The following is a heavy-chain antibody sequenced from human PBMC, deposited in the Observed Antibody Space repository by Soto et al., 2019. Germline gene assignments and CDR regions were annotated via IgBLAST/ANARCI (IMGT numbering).Heavy chain of an antibody. J-gene: IGHJ5*02. CDR2: IWYDGSNQ. Sequence: QVQLVESGGGVVQPGRSLRLSCAASGFTFSSFAMHWVRQAPGKGLEWVAVIWYDGSNQEYADSVKGRFTISRDNSKNTLYLQMNSLRDEDTAVYHCAKAGAYCSGGSCYGHNWLDPGGQGTLVTVSS. V-gene: IGHV3-33*06. CDR3: AKAGAYCSGGSCYGHNWLDP. CDR1: GFTFSSFA. D-gene: IGHD2-15*01.